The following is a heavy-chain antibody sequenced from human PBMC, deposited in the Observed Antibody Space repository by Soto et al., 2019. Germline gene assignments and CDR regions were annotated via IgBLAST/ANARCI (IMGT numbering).Heavy chain of an antibody. Sequence: SVKVSCKASGFTFTSSAVQWVRQARGQRLEWIGWIVVGSGNTNYAQKFQERVTITRDTSTSTAYMELSSLRSEDTAVYYCAAGTLDSSSWFIYYYYGMDVWGQGTTVTVSS. D-gene: IGHD6-13*01. V-gene: IGHV1-58*01. CDR1: GFTFTSSA. J-gene: IGHJ6*02. CDR3: AAGTLDSSSWFIYYYYGMDV. CDR2: IVVGSGNT.